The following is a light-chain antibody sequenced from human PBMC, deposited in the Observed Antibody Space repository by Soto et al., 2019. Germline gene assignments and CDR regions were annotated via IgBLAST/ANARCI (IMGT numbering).Light chain of an antibody. CDR1: SSNIGNNY. J-gene: IGLJ3*02. CDR3: GTWDSSLRRWV. CDR2: DNN. V-gene: IGLV1-51*01. Sequence: QSVLTQPPSVSAAPGQKVTISCSGSSSNIGNNYVSWYQQLPGTAPKLLIYDNNKRPSGIPDRFSGSKSGTSATLGITGLQTGDEADYYCGTWDSSLRRWVFGGGTKLNVL.